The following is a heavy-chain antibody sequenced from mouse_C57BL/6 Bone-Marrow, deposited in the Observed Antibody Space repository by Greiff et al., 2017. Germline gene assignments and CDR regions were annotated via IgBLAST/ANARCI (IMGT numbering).Heavy chain of an antibody. V-gene: IGHV7-3*01. CDR2: IRNKANGYTT. D-gene: IGHD2-4*01. CDR1: GFTFTDYY. Sequence: EVMLVESGGGLVQPGGSLSLSCAASGFTFTDYYMSWVRQPPGKALEWLGFIRNKANGYTTEYSASVKGRFTISRDNSQSILYLQMNALRAEDSATYYCAREGLYDYDENYYAMDYWGQGTSVTVSS. J-gene: IGHJ4*01. CDR3: AREGLYDYDENYYAMDY.